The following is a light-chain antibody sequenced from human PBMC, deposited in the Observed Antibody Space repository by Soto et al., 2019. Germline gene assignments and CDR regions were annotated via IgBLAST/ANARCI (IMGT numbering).Light chain of an antibody. Sequence: QSVLTQPASVSGSPGQSITISCTGTGSDISAYNYVSWYQQHPGKAPKLMIYEVGDRPSGLSNRFSGSKSGNTASLTISRLQPEDEADYYCSSYTSSSTLDVFGTGTKVTVL. J-gene: IGLJ1*01. CDR2: EVG. V-gene: IGLV2-14*01. CDR1: GSDISAYNY. CDR3: SSYTSSSTLDV.